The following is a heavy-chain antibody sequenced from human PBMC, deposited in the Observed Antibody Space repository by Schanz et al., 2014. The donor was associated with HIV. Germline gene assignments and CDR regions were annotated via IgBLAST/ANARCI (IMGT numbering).Heavy chain of an antibody. J-gene: IGHJ4*02. CDR3: ARPPAAAGPFDY. D-gene: IGHD6-13*01. V-gene: IGHV4-39*01. Sequence: QVQLQESGPGLVKPSQTLSLTCTVSGGSISSSSYYWGWIRQPPGKGLEWIGSIYYSGSTYYNPPHKSGLPTPVDPPKTHFPLNRTPVTAADTAVYYCARPPAAAGPFDYWGQGTLVTVSS. CDR2: IYYSGST. CDR1: GGSISSSSYY.